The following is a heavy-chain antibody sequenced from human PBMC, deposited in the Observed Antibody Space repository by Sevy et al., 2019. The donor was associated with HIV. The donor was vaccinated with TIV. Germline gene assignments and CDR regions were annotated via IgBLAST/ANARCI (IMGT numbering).Heavy chain of an antibody. D-gene: IGHD2-15*01. J-gene: IGHJ4*02. CDR1: GFTFSYYT. V-gene: IGHV3-21*01. CDR2: ISSSSDYI. CDR3: ARGGGSLDY. Sequence: GSLRLSCAPSGFTFSYYTMNWVRQGPGKGLEWVSSISSSSDYIYYADSLRGRFTISRDNAKNSLYLQMNSLRAEDTAVYYCARGGGSLDYWGQGTLVTVSS.